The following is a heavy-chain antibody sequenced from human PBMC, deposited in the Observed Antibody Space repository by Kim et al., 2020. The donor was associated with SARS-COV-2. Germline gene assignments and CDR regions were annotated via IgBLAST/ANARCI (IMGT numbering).Heavy chain of an antibody. CDR3: AKDQTRYYYGSGSANDY. V-gene: IGHV3-33*06. CDR1: GFTFSSYA. D-gene: IGHD3-10*01. CDR2: IWYDGSNK. J-gene: IGHJ4*02. Sequence: GGSLRLSCAASGFTFSSYAMHWVRQAPGKGLEWVAVIWYDGSNKYYADSVKGRFTISRDNSKNTLYLQMNSLRAEDTAVYYCAKDQTRYYYGSGSANDYWGQGTLVTVSS.